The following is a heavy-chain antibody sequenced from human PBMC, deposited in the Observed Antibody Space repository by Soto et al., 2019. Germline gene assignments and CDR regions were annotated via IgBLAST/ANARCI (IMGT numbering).Heavy chain of an antibody. CDR2: VSQNGSAK. CDR3: AREIVVARGASYFDY. J-gene: IGHJ4*02. Sequence: GGSLRLSCTASGFTFTNYAMSWVRQAPGKGLEWVGNVSQNGSAKNYVDSVKGRFTISRDNAKNSLYLQMNSLRAEDTAVYYCAREIVVARGASYFDYWGPGTLVTVSS. V-gene: IGHV3-7*04. CDR1: GFTFTNYA. D-gene: IGHD2-2*01.